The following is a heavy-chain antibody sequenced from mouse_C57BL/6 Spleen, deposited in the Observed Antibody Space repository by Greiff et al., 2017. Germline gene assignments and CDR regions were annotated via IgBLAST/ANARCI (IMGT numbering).Heavy chain of an antibody. CDR3: ARESSGPDY. CDR1: GFTFSSYG. CDR2: ISSGGSYT. Sequence: DVKLVESGGDLVKPGGSLKLSCAASGFTFSSYGMSWVRQTPDKRLEWVATISSGGSYTYYPDSVKGRFTISRDNAKNTLYLQMSSLKSEDTAMYYCARESSGPDYWGQGTTLTVSS. V-gene: IGHV5-6*02. D-gene: IGHD3-2*02. J-gene: IGHJ2*01.